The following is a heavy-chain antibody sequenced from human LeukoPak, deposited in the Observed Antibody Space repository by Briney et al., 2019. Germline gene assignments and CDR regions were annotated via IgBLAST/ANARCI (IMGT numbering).Heavy chain of an antibody. Sequence: ASVKVSCKASGYTFTSYDINWVRQATGQGLEWMGWMNPNSGNTGYAQKFQGRVTMTRNTSISTAYMELSSLRSEDTAVYYCATWFRSGSPSRHNWFDPWGQGTLVTVSS. CDR2: MNPNSGNT. D-gene: IGHD3-10*01. J-gene: IGHJ5*02. CDR3: ATWFRSGSPSRHNWFDP. V-gene: IGHV1-8*01. CDR1: GYTFTSYD.